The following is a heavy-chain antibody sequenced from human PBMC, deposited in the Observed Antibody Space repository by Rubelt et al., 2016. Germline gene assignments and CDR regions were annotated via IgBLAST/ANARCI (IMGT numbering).Heavy chain of an antibody. CDR2: INHSGST. D-gene: IGHD3-9*01. Sequence: QVQLQQWGAGLLKPSETLSLTCAVYGGSFSGYYWSWIRQPPGKGLEWIGEINHSGSTNYNQSLKSRVTISVDTSKNQFSLKLSSVTAADTAVYYCARGPDILTGYGVFDPWGQGTLVTVSS. CDR3: ARGPDILTGYGVFDP. V-gene: IGHV4-34*01. J-gene: IGHJ5*02. CDR1: GGSFSGYY.